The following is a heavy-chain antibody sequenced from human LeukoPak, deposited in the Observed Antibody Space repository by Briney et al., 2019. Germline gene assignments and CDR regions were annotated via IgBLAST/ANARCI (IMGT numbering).Heavy chain of an antibody. Sequence: GGSLRLSCTASGLNLNDYPIHWVRQAPGKGLEWVTLITYDGAFDGGKAYYADSVKGRFTISRDNSKNTLYLQMNSLRAEDTAVYYCARDNAPYTRSASGMGLFDYWGQGTLVTVSS. V-gene: IGHV3-30*14. CDR1: GLNLNDYP. D-gene: IGHD1-14*01. J-gene: IGHJ4*02. CDR2: ITYDGAFDGGKA. CDR3: ARDNAPYTRSASGMGLFDY.